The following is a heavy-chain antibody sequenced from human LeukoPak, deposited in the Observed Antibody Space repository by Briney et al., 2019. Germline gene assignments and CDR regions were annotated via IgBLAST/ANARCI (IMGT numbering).Heavy chain of an antibody. CDR1: GFTFNNYA. J-gene: IGHJ4*01. Sequence: GGSLRLSCAASGFTFNNYAMSWVRLAPGKGLEWVSAISGSAGATYYPDSVKGRFTISRDNSKNTLYLQMNSLRAEDTAVYYCAKKRDNHDWLYYFDDWGQGTQVTVSS. V-gene: IGHV3-23*01. CDR2: ISGSAGAT. D-gene: IGHD3-9*01. CDR3: AKKRDNHDWLYYFDD.